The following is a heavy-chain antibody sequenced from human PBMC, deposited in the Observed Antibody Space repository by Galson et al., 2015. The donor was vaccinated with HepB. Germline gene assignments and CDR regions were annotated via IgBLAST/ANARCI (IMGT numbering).Heavy chain of an antibody. D-gene: IGHD6-19*01. Sequence: SLRLSCAASGFTFSSYGMIWVRQAPGKGLEWVSAVMSGSGGAFYADSVEGRFTISRDNSTNTLSLQMNSLGAEDTAVYYCAKCGVLSSGWCNYFDPWGQGTLVTVSS. J-gene: IGHJ5*02. V-gene: IGHV3-23*01. CDR3: AKCGVLSSGWCNYFDP. CDR1: GFTFSSYG. CDR2: VMSGSGGA.